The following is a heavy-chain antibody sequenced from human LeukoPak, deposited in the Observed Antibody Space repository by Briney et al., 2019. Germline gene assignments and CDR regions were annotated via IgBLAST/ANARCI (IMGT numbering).Heavy chain of an antibody. CDR2: IYHDGST. Sequence: PSETLSLTCTVSGTSMRSYYWSSIRQPPRTRLEWIGYIYHDGSTTYNPSPKSRVTISVEKSKNQSSRILTPTTSAVTALYCIARDSSEWVGQHRDPWGEGILVTVSS. CDR3: ARDSSEWVGQHRDP. V-gene: IGHV4-59*01. D-gene: IGHD6-19*01. CDR1: GTSMRSYY. J-gene: IGHJ5*02.